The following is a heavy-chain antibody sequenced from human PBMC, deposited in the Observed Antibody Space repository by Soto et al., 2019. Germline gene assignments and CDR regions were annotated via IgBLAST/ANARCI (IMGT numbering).Heavy chain of an antibody. Sequence: QVQLLQSGPEVKKPGSSVKVSCTASGGSFSRYTISWVRQAPGQGLEWMGRIIPIIGLPNYSQKFQDRVSITADKSTSTVSMELRSLRSEDTAVYYCMSITVTGTNANVDSWGQGTLVTVSS. CDR2: IIPIIGLP. J-gene: IGHJ4*02. CDR3: MSITVTGTNANVDS. CDR1: GGSFSRYT. D-gene: IGHD6-19*01. V-gene: IGHV1-69*02.